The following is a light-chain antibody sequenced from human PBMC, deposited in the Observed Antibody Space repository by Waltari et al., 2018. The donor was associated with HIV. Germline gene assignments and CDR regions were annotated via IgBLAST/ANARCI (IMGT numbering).Light chain of an antibody. CDR3: QQFYTTTWS. J-gene: IGKJ1*01. CDR2: WAS. Sequence: DIVVTQSPDSLAVSLGGRAAMNCKSTQSLLYSPNNKNYLAWYQKKPGQPPKLLIYWASTRASGVPARFSGSGSGTNFTLTINGLQAEDVAIYYCQQFYTTTWSFGPGTRVEI. V-gene: IGKV4-1*01. CDR1: QSLLYSPNNKNY.